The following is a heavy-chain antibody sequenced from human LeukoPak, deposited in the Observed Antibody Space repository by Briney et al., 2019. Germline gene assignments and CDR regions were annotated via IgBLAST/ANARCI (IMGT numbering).Heavy chain of an antibody. V-gene: IGHV4-39*07. Sequence: PSETLSLTCTVSGGSISSSSYYWGWIRQPPGKGLEWIGSIYYSGSTYYNPSLKSRVTISVDTSKNQFSLKLSSVTAADTAVYYCARDGFGYDYVWGGYRWEHWGQGTLVTVSS. J-gene: IGHJ1*01. CDR3: ARDGFGYDYVWGGYRWEH. D-gene: IGHD3-16*02. CDR1: GGSISSSSYY. CDR2: IYYSGST.